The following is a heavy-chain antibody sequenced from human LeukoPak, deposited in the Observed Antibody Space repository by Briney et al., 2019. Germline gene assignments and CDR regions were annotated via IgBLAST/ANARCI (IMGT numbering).Heavy chain of an antibody. D-gene: IGHD3-10*01. J-gene: IGHJ4*02. CDR2: INPYSGDT. CDR1: GYTFTGYH. V-gene: IGHV1-2*06. CDR3: ARDLMVRGGGIDY. Sequence: ASVKVSCKASGYTFTGYHIHWVRQAPGQGLEWMGRINPYSGDTNFAQKFQGRVTMTRDTSITTAYMDLSSLTPDDTAVYYCARDLMVRGGGIDYWGQGTLVTVSS.